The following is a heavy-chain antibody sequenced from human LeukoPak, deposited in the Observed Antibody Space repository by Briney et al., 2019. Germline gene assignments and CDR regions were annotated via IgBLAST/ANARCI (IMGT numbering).Heavy chain of an antibody. Sequence: GGSLRLSCAASGFTFSSYAMSWVRQAPGKGLEWVSAISGSGGSTYYADSVKGRFTISRDNSKNTLFLQMSSLRAEDTAVYYCAKTSAGIRGGYFDYWGQGTLVTVSS. CDR3: AKTSAGIRGGYFDY. J-gene: IGHJ4*02. V-gene: IGHV3-23*01. CDR2: ISGSGGST. D-gene: IGHD3-10*01. CDR1: GFTFSSYA.